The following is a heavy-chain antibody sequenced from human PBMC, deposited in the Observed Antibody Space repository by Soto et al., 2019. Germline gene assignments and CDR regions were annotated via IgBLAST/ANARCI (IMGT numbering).Heavy chain of an antibody. V-gene: IGHV3-23*01. J-gene: IGHJ5*01. CDR2: VTNTGGIT. Sequence: EVQLLESGGGLVQPGGSLRLSCVASGFTFTSYAMTWVRQLPGKRLEWVSSVTNTGGITHYANSVKGRFTISRDNSKNTVYLQMNSLRAEDTAIYYCAKIYRSCTYSNCYSRSPPDSWGQGTLVTVSA. CDR3: AKIYRSCTYSNCYSRSPPDS. CDR1: GFTFTSYA. D-gene: IGHD2-15*01.